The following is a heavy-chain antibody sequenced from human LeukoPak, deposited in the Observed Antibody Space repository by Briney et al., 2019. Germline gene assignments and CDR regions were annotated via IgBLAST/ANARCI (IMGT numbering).Heavy chain of an antibody. CDR1: GFTFSSYG. CDR3: ARAELPAAIKSGAFDI. Sequence: GGSLRLSCAASGFTFSSYGMHWVRQAPGKGLEWVAVIRSDGSNKYYADSVKGRFTISRDNSKNTLYLQMNSLRAEDTAVYYCARAELPAAIKSGAFDIWGQGTMVTVSS. CDR2: IRSDGSNK. J-gene: IGHJ3*02. D-gene: IGHD2-2*01. V-gene: IGHV3-33*01.